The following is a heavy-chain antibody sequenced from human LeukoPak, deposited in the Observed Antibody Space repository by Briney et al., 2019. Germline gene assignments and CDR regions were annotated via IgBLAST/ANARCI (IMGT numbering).Heavy chain of an antibody. D-gene: IGHD6-13*01. V-gene: IGHV3-48*01. CDR1: GFTFSSYS. Sequence: GGSLRLSCASSGFTFSSYSMNWVRQAPGKGLEWVSYISRSSSTIYYADSVKGRFTIPRDNAKNSLELQKHNLSADDTAVHYCARDPSSWYYYYMAVGGKGTTVTVSS. CDR3: ARDPSSWYYYYMAV. J-gene: IGHJ6*03. CDR2: ISRSSSTI.